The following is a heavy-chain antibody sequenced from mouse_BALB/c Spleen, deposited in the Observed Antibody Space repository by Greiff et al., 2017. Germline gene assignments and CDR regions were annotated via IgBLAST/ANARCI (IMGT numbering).Heavy chain of an antibody. J-gene: IGHJ3*01. D-gene: IGHD1-1*01. CDR3: AREEVYGSPWFAY. CDR2: ISTYYGNT. Sequence: QVQLKQSGPELVRPGVSVKISCKGSSYTFTDYAMHWVKQSHAKSLEWIGVISTYYGNTNYNQKFKGKATMTVDKSSSTAYMELARLTSEDSAVYYCAREEVYGSPWFAYWGQGTLVTVSA. V-gene: IGHV1-67*01. CDR1: SYTFTDYA.